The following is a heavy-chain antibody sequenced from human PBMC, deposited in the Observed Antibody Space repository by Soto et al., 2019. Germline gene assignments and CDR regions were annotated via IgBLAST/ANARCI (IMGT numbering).Heavy chain of an antibody. J-gene: IGHJ4*02. D-gene: IGHD6-19*01. CDR2: FYTDVKT. V-gene: IGHV3-53*01. CDR3: AKDRGGSGWPEFDC. Sequence: GSLRLSCAASGISARTNYMSWVRQAPGKGLEWVSVFYTDVKTYYADSVKGRFTSSVDSSKNTVYLEMDNLRAEDTALYYCAKDRGGSGWPEFDCWGQGTQVTVSS. CDR1: GISARTNY.